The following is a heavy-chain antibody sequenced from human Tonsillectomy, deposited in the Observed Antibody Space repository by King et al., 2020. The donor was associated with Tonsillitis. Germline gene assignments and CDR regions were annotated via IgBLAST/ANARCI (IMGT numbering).Heavy chain of an antibody. Sequence: QLQESGPGLVKPSETLSLTCTVSGGSINDYYWSWIRQPPGKGLEWSAYIYYSGSTNYNPSLKSRATISVDTSKNQFSLKLSSVSAADTAVYYCARRSRNDYYSYMDVWGKGTTVTVSS. V-gene: IGHV4-59*08. CDR3: ARRSRNDYYSYMDV. J-gene: IGHJ6*03. D-gene: IGHD4-11*01. CDR1: GGSINDYY. CDR2: IYYSGST.